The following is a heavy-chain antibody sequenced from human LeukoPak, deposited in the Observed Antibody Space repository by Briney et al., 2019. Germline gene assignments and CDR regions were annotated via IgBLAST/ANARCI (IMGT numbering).Heavy chain of an antibody. Sequence: GGSLRLSCAASGFTFSSYAMHWVRQAPGKGLEGVAVISYDGSNKYYADSVKGRFTISRDNSKNTLYLQMNSLRAEDTAVYYCARGDCSSTSCYLREPEPDYWGQGTLVTVSS. CDR3: ARGDCSSTSCYLREPEPDY. CDR2: ISYDGSNK. J-gene: IGHJ4*02. D-gene: IGHD2-2*01. V-gene: IGHV3-30*04. CDR1: GFTFSSYA.